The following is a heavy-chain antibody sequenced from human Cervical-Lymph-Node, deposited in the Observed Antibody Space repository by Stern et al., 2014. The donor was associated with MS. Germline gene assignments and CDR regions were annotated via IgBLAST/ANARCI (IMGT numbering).Heavy chain of an antibody. CDR2: ISSSGGST. Sequence: EVQLVESGGGLVQPGGSLRLSCAASGFTFSSYPMTWVRQAPGKGLEWVSGISSSGGSTYYADSVKGRFTISRDNSKNTLYLQMNVLRAEDTAVYHCAKGHYGSYYYGMDVWGQGTTVAVSS. D-gene: IGHD3-10*01. V-gene: IGHV3-23*04. CDR1: GFTFSSYP. CDR3: AKGHYGSYYYGMDV. J-gene: IGHJ6*02.